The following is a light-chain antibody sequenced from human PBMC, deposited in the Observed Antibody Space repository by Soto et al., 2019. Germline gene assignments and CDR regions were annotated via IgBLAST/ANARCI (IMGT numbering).Light chain of an antibody. CDR1: SLGVEKYDL. V-gene: IGLV2-23*01. J-gene: IGLJ1*01. CDR2: EAI. CDR3: CSHSLNTPYA. Sequence: LTRSDCACGSPRQSDTLPRIGPSLGVEKYDLVSWYQHFPGKAPKLMIFEAIRRPSGISDRFSGSKSGNTASLTISGLQAEDEADYYCCSHSLNTPYAFGSGTKVTVL.